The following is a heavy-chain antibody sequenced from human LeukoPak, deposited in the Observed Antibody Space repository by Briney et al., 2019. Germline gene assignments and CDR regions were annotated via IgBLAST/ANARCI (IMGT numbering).Heavy chain of an antibody. CDR3: ASEAAAGTVNYYYGMDV. J-gene: IGHJ6*02. CDR2: MNPNSGNT. V-gene: IGHV1-8*02. CDR1: GYTFTSYG. Sequence: ASVKVSCKASGYTFTSYGISWVRQAPGQGLEWMGWMNPNSGNTGYAQKFQGRVTMTRNTSISTAYMELSSLRSEDTAVYYCASEAAAGTVNYYYGMDVWGQGTTVTVSS. D-gene: IGHD6-13*01.